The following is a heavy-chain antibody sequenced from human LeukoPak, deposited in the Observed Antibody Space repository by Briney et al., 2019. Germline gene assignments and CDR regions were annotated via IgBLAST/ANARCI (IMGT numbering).Heavy chain of an antibody. Sequence: GESLKISCKGSGYSFTSYWIGWVRQMPGKGLEWMGIIYPGGSDTRYSPSFQGQVTISADKSISTACLQWSSLKASDTAMYYCARLDDFWSGRLTGDYWGQGTLVTVSS. D-gene: IGHD3-3*01. CDR3: ARLDDFWSGRLTGDY. CDR1: GYSFTSYW. V-gene: IGHV5-51*01. J-gene: IGHJ4*02. CDR2: IYPGGSDT.